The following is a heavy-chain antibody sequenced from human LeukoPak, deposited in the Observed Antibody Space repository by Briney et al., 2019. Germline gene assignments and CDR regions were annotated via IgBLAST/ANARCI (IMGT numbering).Heavy chain of an antibody. V-gene: IGHV1-69*01. D-gene: IGHD2-21*01. CDR3: AKDQVISGSEASDI. Sequence: SVKVSCKASGGTFTSYAISWVRPAPGQGLEWMGGIIPIFGTANYAQKFQGRVTITADESTSTAYMELSSLRSEDTAVYYCAKDQVISGSEASDIWGQGTMVTVSS. CDR2: IIPIFGTA. J-gene: IGHJ3*02. CDR1: GGTFTSYA.